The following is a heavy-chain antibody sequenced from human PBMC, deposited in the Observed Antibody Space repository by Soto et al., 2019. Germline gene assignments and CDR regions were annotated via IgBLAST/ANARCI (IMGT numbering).Heavy chain of an antibody. Sequence: QVQLQQWVAGLLKPSETLSLTCAVYGGSYSGYYWSWIRQPPGKGLEWIGEINHSGSTNYNPSLKSRVTISVDTSKNQFSLKLSSVTAADTAVSYCARGRSSSPQNLDYWGQGTLVTVSS. V-gene: IGHV4-34*01. D-gene: IGHD6-13*01. CDR1: GGSYSGYY. J-gene: IGHJ4*02. CDR2: INHSGST. CDR3: ARGRSSSPQNLDY.